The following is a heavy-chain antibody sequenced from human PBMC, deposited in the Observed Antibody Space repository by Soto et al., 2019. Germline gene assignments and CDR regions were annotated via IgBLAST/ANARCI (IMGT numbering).Heavy chain of an antibody. CDR1: GFTFSSYS. CDR2: ISSSSSYI. Sequence: EVQLVESGGGLVKPGGSLRLSCAASGFTFSSYSMNWVRQAPGKGLEWVSSISSSSSYIYYADSVKGRFTISRDNAKNSLYLQMNSLRAEDTAVYYCASVFYGSYYGNFDYWGQGTLVTVSS. D-gene: IGHD1-26*01. V-gene: IGHV3-21*01. J-gene: IGHJ4*02. CDR3: ASVFYGSYYGNFDY.